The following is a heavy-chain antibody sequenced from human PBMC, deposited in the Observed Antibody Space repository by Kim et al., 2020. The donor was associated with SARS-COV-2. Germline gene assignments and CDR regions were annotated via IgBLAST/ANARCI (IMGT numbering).Heavy chain of an antibody. V-gene: IGHV4-34*01. CDR1: GGSFSGYY. Sequence: SETLSLTCAVYGGSFSGYYWSWIRQPPGKGLEWIGEINHSGSTNYNPSLKSRVTISVDTSKNQFSLKLSSVTAADTAVYYCARGGLEGVVVAATIRNWFDPWGQGTLVTVSS. D-gene: IGHD2-15*01. CDR2: INHSGST. J-gene: IGHJ5*02. CDR3: ARGGLEGVVVAATIRNWFDP.